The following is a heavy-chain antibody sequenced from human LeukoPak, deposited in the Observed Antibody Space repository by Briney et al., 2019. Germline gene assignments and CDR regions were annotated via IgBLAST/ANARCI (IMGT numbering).Heavy chain of an antibody. J-gene: IGHJ4*02. D-gene: IGHD3-22*01. Sequence: GASVKVSCKASGGTFSSYAISRVRQAPGQGLEWMGGIIPIFGTANYAQKFQGRVTITTDESTSTAYMELSSLRSEDTAVYYCAREAYDSSGYYLRPLDYWGQGTLVTVSS. CDR2: IIPIFGTA. CDR3: AREAYDSSGYYLRPLDY. CDR1: GGTFSSYA. V-gene: IGHV1-69*05.